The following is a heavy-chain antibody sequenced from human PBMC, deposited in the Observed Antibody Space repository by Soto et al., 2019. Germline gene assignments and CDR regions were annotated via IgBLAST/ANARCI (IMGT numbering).Heavy chain of an antibody. V-gene: IGHV4-4*02. Sequence: SESLSLTCAVSGGSISSSNWWSWVRQPPGKGLEWIGALYHSGSTNYKPSLKKRVTISVDKSKNQFSLKLSSVTAADTDVYYCARDLGSSWYNWFDPWGQGTLVTVSS. CDR1: GGSISSSNW. J-gene: IGHJ5*02. CDR2: LYHSGST. D-gene: IGHD6-13*01. CDR3: ARDLGSSWYNWFDP.